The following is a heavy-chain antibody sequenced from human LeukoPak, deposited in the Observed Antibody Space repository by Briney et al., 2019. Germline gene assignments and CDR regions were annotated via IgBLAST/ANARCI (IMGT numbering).Heavy chain of an antibody. V-gene: IGHV4-34*01. Sequence: SETLSLTCAVYGASFSGYYWSWIRQPPGKGLEWLGEINHSGSTNYNPSLKSRVTISVDTSKNQFSLKLSSVTAADTAVYYCARGTYYDFWSGYYTPDVFDYWGQGTLVTVSS. CDR1: GASFSGYY. CDR3: ARGTYYDFWSGYYTPDVFDY. J-gene: IGHJ4*02. D-gene: IGHD3-3*01. CDR2: INHSGST.